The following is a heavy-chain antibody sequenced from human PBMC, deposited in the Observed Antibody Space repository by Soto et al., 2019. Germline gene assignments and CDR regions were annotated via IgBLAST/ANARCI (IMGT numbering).Heavy chain of an antibody. Sequence: GASVKVSCKASGYTFTSYYMHWVRQAPGQGLEWMGIINPSGGSTSYAQKFQGRVTMTRDTSTSTVYMELSSLRSEDTAVYYCARSSPTQFPQLRYFDWLNWFDPWGQGTLVTVSS. CDR2: INPSGGST. J-gene: IGHJ5*02. CDR1: GYTFTSYY. CDR3: ARSSPTQFPQLRYFDWLNWFDP. V-gene: IGHV1-46*03. D-gene: IGHD3-9*01.